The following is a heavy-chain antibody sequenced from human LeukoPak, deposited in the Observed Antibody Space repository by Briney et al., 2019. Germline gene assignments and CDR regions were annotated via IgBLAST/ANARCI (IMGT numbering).Heavy chain of an antibody. CDR3: AKGRGQGFDY. Sequence: GGSLRLSCAASGFTFSSYAMHWVRQAPGKGLEWVAVISYDGSSKYYADSVKGRFTISRDNSKNTLYLQMNSLRVEDTAVYYCAKGRGQGFDYWGQGTLVTVSS. V-gene: IGHV3-30*04. J-gene: IGHJ4*02. CDR2: ISYDGSSK. D-gene: IGHD3-10*01. CDR1: GFTFSSYA.